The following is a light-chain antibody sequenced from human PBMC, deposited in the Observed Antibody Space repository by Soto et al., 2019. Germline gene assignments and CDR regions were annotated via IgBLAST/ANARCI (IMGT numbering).Light chain of an antibody. CDR3: QTLGTGIVV. CDR2: LNSDGSH. Sequence: QLVLTQSPSASASLGASVKLTCTLSSGHSSYAIAWHQQQPEKGPRYLMKLNSDGSHGKGDGIPDRFSGSSSGAERYLTISSLQYEDEADYYCQTLGTGIVVFGGVTKLT. CDR1: SGHSSYA. J-gene: IGLJ2*01. V-gene: IGLV4-69*01.